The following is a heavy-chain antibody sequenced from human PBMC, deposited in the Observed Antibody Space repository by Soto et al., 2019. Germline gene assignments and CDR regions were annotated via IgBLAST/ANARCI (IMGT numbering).Heavy chain of an antibody. CDR2: ISAAGDP. J-gene: IGHJ6*02. Sequence: EVQLVESGGGLVQPGGSLRLSCEASGFTFRNYDMHWVRQGTGKGLEWVSGISAAGDPDYADSVEGRFTISRENAQNSFFLQMNSLRVGDTAVYYGARTDRDVYGLDVWGQGTTVIVSS. V-gene: IGHV3-13*05. CDR1: GFTFRNYD. CDR3: ARTDRDVYGLDV.